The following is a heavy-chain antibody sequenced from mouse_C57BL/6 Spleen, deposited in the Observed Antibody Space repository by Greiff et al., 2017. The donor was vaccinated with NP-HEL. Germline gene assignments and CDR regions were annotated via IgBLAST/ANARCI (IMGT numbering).Heavy chain of an antibody. V-gene: IGHV1-64*01. CDR2: IHPNSGST. CDR1: GNTFTSYG. CDR3: AGYYYGSSWFAY. D-gene: IGHD1-1*01. J-gene: IGHJ3*01. Sequence: QVQLQQPGAELVKPGASVKLSCKASGNTFTSYGLHWVKQRPGQGLEWIGMIHPNSGSTNYNEKFKSKATLTVDKSSSTAYMQLSSLTSEDSAVYYCAGYYYGSSWFAYWGQGTLVTVSA.